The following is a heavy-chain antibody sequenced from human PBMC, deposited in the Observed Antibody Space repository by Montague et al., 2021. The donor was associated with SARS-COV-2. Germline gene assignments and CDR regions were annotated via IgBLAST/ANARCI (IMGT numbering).Heavy chain of an antibody. D-gene: IGHD3-10*01. CDR2: INHSGST. Sequence: SETLSLTCAVYGGSFSGYYWSWIRQPPGEGLEWIGEINHSGSTNYNPSLKSRVTISVDTSKNQFSLKLSSVTAADTAVYYCARDLAPYYGSGSYYNPIDAFDIWGQGTMVTVSS. CDR3: ARDLAPYYGSGSYYNPIDAFDI. CDR1: GGSFSGYY. J-gene: IGHJ3*02. V-gene: IGHV4-34*01.